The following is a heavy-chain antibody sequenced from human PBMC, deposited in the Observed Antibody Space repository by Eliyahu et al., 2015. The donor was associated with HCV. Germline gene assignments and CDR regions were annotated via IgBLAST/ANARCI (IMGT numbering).Heavy chain of an antibody. CDR2: ISHTGSDT. J-gene: IGHJ4*02. V-gene: IGHV3-48*02. CDR3: ARATRDGYDY. D-gene: IGHD5-24*01. Sequence: EVQLVESGGGLAQPGGSLXLXCIASEFSFGTYGMNWVRQAPGMGPEWISYISHTGSDTYYADSVRGRFTTSRDNARNSLYLQMSTLRDEDTAVYYCARATRDGYDYWGQGTLVTVSS. CDR1: EFSFGTYG.